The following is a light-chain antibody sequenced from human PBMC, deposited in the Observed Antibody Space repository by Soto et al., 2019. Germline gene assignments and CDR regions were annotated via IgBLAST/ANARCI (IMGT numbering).Light chain of an antibody. CDR3: QLYSSYSPWT. J-gene: IGKJ1*01. CDR2: KAS. V-gene: IGKV1-5*03. CDR1: QPISNW. Sequence: IQMTQSPSTLSASIGDRVTITCRAIQPISNWLAWYQQKPGKAPKLLIYKASTLESGVPSRFSGSESGTEFTLTISSLQPDDFGTYYCQLYSSYSPWTFGQGTKVDIK.